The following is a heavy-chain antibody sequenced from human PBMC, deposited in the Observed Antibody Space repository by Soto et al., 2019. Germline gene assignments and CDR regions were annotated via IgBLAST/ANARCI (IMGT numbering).Heavy chain of an antibody. Sequence: PGESLKISCKGSGYSFTSYWIGWVRQMPGKGLEWMGIIYPGDSDTRYSPSFQGQVTISRDNSKNTLYLQMNSLRDEDTAVYHCAKGSASFRPYYFDYWGQGTQVTVSS. CDR2: IYPGDSDT. V-gene: IGHV5-51*01. CDR3: AKGSASFRPYYFDY. D-gene: IGHD2-21*01. J-gene: IGHJ4*02. CDR1: GYSFTSYW.